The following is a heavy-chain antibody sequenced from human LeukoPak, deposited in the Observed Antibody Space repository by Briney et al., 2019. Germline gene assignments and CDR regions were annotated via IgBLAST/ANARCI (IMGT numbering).Heavy chain of an antibody. J-gene: IGHJ4*02. V-gene: IGHV3-30*02. D-gene: IGHD6-13*01. Sequence: GGSLRLSCAASGFTFSNYGVHWVRQAPGKGLEWVAFIRYDGSDKYYAEFVKGRFTISRDSSKNTVYLQMNSLRAEDTAVYYCAKGMAQQLVDYWGQGTLVTVSS. CDR3: AKGMAQQLVDY. CDR1: GFTFSNYG. CDR2: IRYDGSDK.